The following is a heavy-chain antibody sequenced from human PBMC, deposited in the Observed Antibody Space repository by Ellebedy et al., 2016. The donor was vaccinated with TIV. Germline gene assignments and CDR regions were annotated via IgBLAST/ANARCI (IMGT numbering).Heavy chain of an antibody. V-gene: IGHV3-23*01. CDR2: ISGSGGST. CDR1: GFTFSSYA. Sequence: GGSLRLSXAASGFTFSSYAMSWVRQAPGKGLEWVSAISGSGGSTYYADSVKGRFTTSRDNSKNTLYLQMNSLRAEDTAVYYCATLGNDIVVVPAAIDDYWGQGTLVTVSS. J-gene: IGHJ4*02. D-gene: IGHD2-2*01. CDR3: ATLGNDIVVVPAAIDDY.